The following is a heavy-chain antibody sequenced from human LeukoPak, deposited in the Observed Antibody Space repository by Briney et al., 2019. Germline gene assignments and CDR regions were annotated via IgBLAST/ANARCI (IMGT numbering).Heavy chain of an antibody. CDR2: ISSSSSTI. D-gene: IGHD2/OR15-2a*01. V-gene: IGHV3-48*04. J-gene: IGHJ4*02. CDR1: GLTFSSYS. Sequence: GGSLRLSCAPSGLTFSSYSMKWVSQAPGKGLEWVSYISSSSSTIYYADSVKGRFTISRDNAKNSLYLQMNSLRAEDTAVYYCARGLPLSMWGQGTLLTASS. CDR3: ARGLPLSM.